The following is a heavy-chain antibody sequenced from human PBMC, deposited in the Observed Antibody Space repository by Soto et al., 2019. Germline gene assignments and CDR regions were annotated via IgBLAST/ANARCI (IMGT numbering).Heavy chain of an antibody. CDR3: ARRKWWGTVKTAWFDP. V-gene: IGHV5-51*01. D-gene: IGHD2-15*01. CDR1: EYNFASYW. J-gene: IGHJ5*02. Sequence: GESLKISCKGSEYNFASYWIGWVRQMPGKGLEWMGIIYPGDSDTRYSPSFQGQVTISADKSISTAYLQWSSLKASDTAMYFCARRKWWGTVKTAWFDPWGQGTLVTVSS. CDR2: IYPGDSDT.